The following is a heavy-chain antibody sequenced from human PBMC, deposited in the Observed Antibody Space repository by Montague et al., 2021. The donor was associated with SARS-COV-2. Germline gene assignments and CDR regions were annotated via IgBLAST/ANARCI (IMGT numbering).Heavy chain of an antibody. V-gene: IGHV4-39*07. CDR1: GGSISSSSYY. CDR2: IYYSGST. Sequence: SETLSLTCTVSGGSISSSSYYWDWIRQPPGEGLEWIGSIYYSGSTYYKPSLKSRVTISVDTSKNQFSLKLSSVTAADTAVYYCARVGRQQLVRLSGMDVWGQGTTVTVSS. D-gene: IGHD6-13*01. CDR3: ARVGRQQLVRLSGMDV. J-gene: IGHJ6*02.